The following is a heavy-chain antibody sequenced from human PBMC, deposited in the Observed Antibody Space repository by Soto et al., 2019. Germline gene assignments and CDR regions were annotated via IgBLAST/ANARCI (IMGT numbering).Heavy chain of an antibody. Sequence: SETLSLTCAVYGGSFSGYYWSWIRQPPGKGLEWIGEINHSGSTNYNPSLKSRVTISVDTSKNQFSLKLSSVTAADTAVYYCARGLRRLRYSPARPYGMDVWGQGTTVTVSS. CDR1: GGSFSGYY. V-gene: IGHV4-34*01. CDR2: INHSGST. CDR3: ARGLRRLRYSPARPYGMDV. J-gene: IGHJ6*02. D-gene: IGHD3-9*01.